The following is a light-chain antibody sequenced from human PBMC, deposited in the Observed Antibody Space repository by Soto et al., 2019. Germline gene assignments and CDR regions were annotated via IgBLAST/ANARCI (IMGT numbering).Light chain of an antibody. CDR2: RVS. CDR3: MQGTHWPYT. CDR1: QSLLYKDGNTY. Sequence: VVMTQSPLSLPVTLGQPASISCRSSQSLLYKDGNTYLNWFQQRPGQPPRPLIYRVSNRDSGVPDRFSGSGSGTYFTLMISMVEDEDVGVYYCMQGTHWPYTFCQGTKLEIK. J-gene: IGKJ2*01. V-gene: IGKV2-30*01.